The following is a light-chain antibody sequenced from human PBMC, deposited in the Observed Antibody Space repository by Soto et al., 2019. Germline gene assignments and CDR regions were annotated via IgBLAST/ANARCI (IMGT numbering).Light chain of an antibody. CDR1: SSDVGGYKY. V-gene: IGLV2-14*01. CDR3: CSYTGVTTLV. CDR2: EVS. Sequence: QSAMTQPASVSGSPGHAITVSCTGSSSDVGGYKYVSWYQQHPGKAPKFMIFEVSNRPSGVSNRFSGSKSGNTASLTISGLQSEDEGDYYCCSYTGVTTLVCGGGTKLTVL. J-gene: IGLJ2*01.